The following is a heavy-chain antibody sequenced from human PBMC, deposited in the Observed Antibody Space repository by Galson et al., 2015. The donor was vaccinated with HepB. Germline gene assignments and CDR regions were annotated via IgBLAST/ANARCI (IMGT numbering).Heavy chain of an antibody. J-gene: IGHJ6*03. V-gene: IGHV3-48*01. D-gene: IGHD5-12*01. CDR3: ARELEGTIPLRSYYYYYMDV. Sequence: SLRLSCAASGFTFSSYSMNWVRQAPGKGLEWVSYISSSSSTIYYADSVKGRFTISRDNAKNSLYLQMNSLRAEDTAVYYCARELEGTIPLRSYYYYYMDVWGKGTTVTVSS. CDR1: GFTFSSYS. CDR2: ISSSSSTI.